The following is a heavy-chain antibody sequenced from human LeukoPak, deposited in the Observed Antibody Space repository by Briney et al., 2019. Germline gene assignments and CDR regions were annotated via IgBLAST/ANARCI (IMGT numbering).Heavy chain of an antibody. CDR3: ARGRYCTVGSCSSAWFDP. CDR1: GFTFSSYW. D-gene: IGHD2-15*01. CDR2: IHSDGTTT. V-gene: IGHV3-74*01. Sequence: QTGGSLRLACAASGFTFSSYWMHWVRQAPGKGLVWVSRIHSDGTTTSYADSVKGRFTVSRDNAKITLYLQMNSLRAEDTAVYYCARGRYCTVGSCSSAWFDPWGQGALVTVSS. J-gene: IGHJ5*02.